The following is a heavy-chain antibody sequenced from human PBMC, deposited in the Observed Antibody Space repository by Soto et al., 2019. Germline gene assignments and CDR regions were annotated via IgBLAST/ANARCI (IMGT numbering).Heavy chain of an antibody. J-gene: IGHJ4*02. CDR1: GGTFSSYT. CDR3: ARWGDRRDGYNYADY. CDR2: IIPILGIA. D-gene: IGHD5-12*01. V-gene: IGHV1-69*02. Sequence: QVQLVQSGAEVKKPGSSVKVSCKASGGTFSSYTISWVRQAPGQGLEWMGRIIPILGIANYAQKFQGRVTITADKSTSTAYMELSSLRSEDTAVYYCARWGDRRDGYNYADYWGQGTLVTVSS.